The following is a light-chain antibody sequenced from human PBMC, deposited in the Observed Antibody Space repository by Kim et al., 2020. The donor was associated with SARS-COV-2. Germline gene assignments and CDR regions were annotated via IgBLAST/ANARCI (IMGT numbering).Light chain of an antibody. V-gene: IGKV3-15*01. J-gene: IGKJ2*01. CDR1: QGVSSK. Sequence: PGERATPSCRARQGVSSKLALYQQKPGPAPRLLIYDASTRATGIPARFSCSGSWTEFTLTISSLQFEDFAVYFCQQYNDWPPGDTFGQGTKLEI. CDR3: QQYNDWPPGDT. CDR2: DAS.